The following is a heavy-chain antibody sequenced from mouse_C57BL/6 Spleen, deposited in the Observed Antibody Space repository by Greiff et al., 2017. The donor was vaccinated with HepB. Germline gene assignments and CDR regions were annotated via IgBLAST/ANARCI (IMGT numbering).Heavy chain of an antibody. CDR2: INPSNGGT. V-gene: IGHV1-53*01. Sequence: QVQLQQPGTELVKPGASVKLSCKASGCTFTSYWMHWVKQRPGQGLEWIGNINPSNGGTNYNEKFKSKATLTVDKSSSTAYMQLTSLTSEDSAVYYWARFHSYYAMDYWGQGTSVTVSS. CDR3: ARFHSYYAMDY. CDR1: GCTFTSYW. J-gene: IGHJ4*01.